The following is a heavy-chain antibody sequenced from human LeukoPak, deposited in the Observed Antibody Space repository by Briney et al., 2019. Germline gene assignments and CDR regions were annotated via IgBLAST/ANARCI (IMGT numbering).Heavy chain of an antibody. D-gene: IGHD6-6*01. J-gene: IGHJ4*02. CDR1: GYTFTGYY. Sequence: ASVKVSCKASGYTFTGYYMHWVRQAPGQGGEWMGWINPNSGGTNYAQKFQGRVTMTRDTSISTAYMELSRLRSDDTAVYYCARGLRGRAYSSSSALWGQGTLVTVSS. CDR2: INPNSGGT. CDR3: ARGLRGRAYSSSSAL. V-gene: IGHV1-2*02.